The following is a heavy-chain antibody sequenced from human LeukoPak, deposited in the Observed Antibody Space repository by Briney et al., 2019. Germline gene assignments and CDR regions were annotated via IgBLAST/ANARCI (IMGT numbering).Heavy chain of an antibody. J-gene: IGHJ4*02. CDR1: GGSISTYY. CDR2: IYSSGST. V-gene: IGHV4-59*08. Sequence: SETLSLTCAVSGGSISTYYWSWIRQPPGKGLEWIGYIYSSGSTNYNPSLKSRVCISVDTSKNQFSLSLNSVTAADTAVYYCGRHGRRDGPFTYWGQGTLVTVSS. D-gene: IGHD5-24*01. CDR3: GRHGRRDGPFTY.